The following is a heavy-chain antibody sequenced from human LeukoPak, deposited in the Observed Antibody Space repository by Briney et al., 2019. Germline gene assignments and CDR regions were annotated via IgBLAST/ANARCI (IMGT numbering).Heavy chain of an antibody. D-gene: IGHD2-2*02. V-gene: IGHV4-34*01. CDR1: GGSFSGYY. J-gene: IGHJ6*03. Sequence: PSETLSLTCAVYGGSFSGYYWSWIRQPPGKGLEWIGEINHSGSTNYNPSLKSRVTISVDTSKNQFSLKLSTVTAADTAVYYCARTGLYCSSTSCSTPPNYYYYYMDVWGKGTTVTISS. CDR3: ARTGLYCSSTSCSTPPNYYYYYMDV. CDR2: INHSGST.